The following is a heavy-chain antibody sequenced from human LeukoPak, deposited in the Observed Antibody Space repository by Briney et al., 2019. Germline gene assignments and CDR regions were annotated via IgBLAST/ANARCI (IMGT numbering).Heavy chain of an antibody. Sequence: GGSLRLSCAASGFTVGSNYMSWVRQAPGKGLEWVSVIYSGGSTYYADSVKGRFTISRDNSKNTLYLQMNSLRAEDTAVYYCARDQLHSLDYWGQGTLVTVSS. V-gene: IGHV3-66*01. D-gene: IGHD2-15*01. J-gene: IGHJ4*02. CDR3: ARDQLHSLDY. CDR2: IYSGGST. CDR1: GFTVGSNY.